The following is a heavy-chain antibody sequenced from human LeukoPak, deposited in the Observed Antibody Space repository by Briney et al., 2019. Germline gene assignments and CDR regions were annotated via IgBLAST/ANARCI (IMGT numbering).Heavy chain of an antibody. CDR1: GFTFSSYS. J-gene: IGHJ3*02. D-gene: IGHD1-14*01. V-gene: IGHV3-21*06. Sequence: GGSLRLSCGASGFTFSSYSMNWVRQAPGKGLEWVSSISSSRSYINYADSVKGRFTISRDNAKNSLYLQMNSLRAEDTAVYYCARGYTALYVFDIWGQGTMVTVSS. CDR3: ARGYTALYVFDI. CDR2: ISSSRSYI.